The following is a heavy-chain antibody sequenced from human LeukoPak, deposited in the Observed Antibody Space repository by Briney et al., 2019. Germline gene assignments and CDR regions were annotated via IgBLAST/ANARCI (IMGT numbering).Heavy chain of an antibody. CDR2: IHYSGST. V-gene: IGHV4-59*13. J-gene: IGHJ4*02. CDR1: GGSITNYY. D-gene: IGHD3-16*01. Sequence: SSETLSLTCTVSGGSITNYYWSWIRQPPGKGLEWIGSIHYSGSTNYNPSLKGRVTISVDTSRNQFSLKLTSMTAADTAVYYCARGFGAVNRGPSFDYWGQGTLVTVSS. CDR3: ARGFGAVNRGPSFDY.